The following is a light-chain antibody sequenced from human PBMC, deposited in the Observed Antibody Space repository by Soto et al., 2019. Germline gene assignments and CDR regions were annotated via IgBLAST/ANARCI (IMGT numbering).Light chain of an antibody. CDR1: SSDVGDYDY. Sequence: QSALTQPASVSGSPGQSITISCTGSSSDVGDYDYVSWYQQHPGKVPKLMIYEVRNRPSGVSNRFSGSKSGNTASLTISGLQAEDEADYYCSSYASKNTVLFGGGTKLTVL. CDR2: EVR. V-gene: IGLV2-14*01. J-gene: IGLJ2*01. CDR3: SSYASKNTVL.